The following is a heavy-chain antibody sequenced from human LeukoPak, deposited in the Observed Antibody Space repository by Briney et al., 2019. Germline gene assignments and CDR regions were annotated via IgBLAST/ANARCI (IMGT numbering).Heavy chain of an antibody. D-gene: IGHD2-2*01. J-gene: IGHJ6*03. CDR1: GGSISSSSYY. CDR3: ARQRCSSTSCRYYYYYMDV. Sequence: SETLSLTCTVSGGSISSSSYYWGWIRQPPGKGLEWIGSIHYSGNTYYNPSLKSRVTIPVDTSKNQFSLKLTSVTAADTAVYYCARQRCSSTSCRYYYYYMDVWGKGTTVTVSS. V-gene: IGHV4-39*01. CDR2: IHYSGNT.